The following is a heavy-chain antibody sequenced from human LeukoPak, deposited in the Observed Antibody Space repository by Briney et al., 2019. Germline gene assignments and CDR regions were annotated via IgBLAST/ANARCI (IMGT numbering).Heavy chain of an antibody. CDR1: GGSISSYY. Sequence: SETLSLTCTVSGGSISSYYWSWIRQPPGKRLEWIGHIYYSGSTNYNPSLKSRVTISVDTSRNQFSLKLSSVTAADTAVYYCARATGDAFSLWGLGTLVTVSS. CDR2: IYYSGST. V-gene: IGHV4-59*01. J-gene: IGHJ4*02. CDR3: ARATGDAFSL. D-gene: IGHD7-27*01.